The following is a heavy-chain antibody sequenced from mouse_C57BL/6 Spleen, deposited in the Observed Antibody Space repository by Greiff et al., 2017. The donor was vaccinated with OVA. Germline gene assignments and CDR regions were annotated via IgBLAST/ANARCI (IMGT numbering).Heavy chain of an antibody. V-gene: IGHV1-52*01. CDR2: IDPSDSET. CDR3: ARSHYSTYYYAMDY. J-gene: IGHJ4*01. D-gene: IGHD2-5*01. CDR1: GYTFTSYW. Sequence: QVQLQQPGAELVRPGSSVKLSCKASGYTFTSYWMHWVKQRPIQGLEWIGNIDPSDSETHYNQKFKDKATLTVDKSSSTAYMQLSILTSEDSAVYYCARSHYSTYYYAMDYWGQGTSVTVSS.